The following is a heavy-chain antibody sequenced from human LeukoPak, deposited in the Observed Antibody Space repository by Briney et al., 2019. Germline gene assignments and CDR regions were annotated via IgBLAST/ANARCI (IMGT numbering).Heavy chain of an antibody. CDR2: VSSSSSYI. J-gene: IGHJ4*02. V-gene: IGHV3-21*01. CDR3: AKAPARIAAAGTGDY. CDR1: GFTFSSYS. Sequence: GGSLRLSCAASGFTFSSYSMNWVRQAPGKGLEWVSSVSSSSSYIYYADSVKGRFTISRDNAKNSLYLQMNSLRAEDTAVYYCAKAPARIAAAGTGDYWGQGTLVTVSS. D-gene: IGHD6-13*01.